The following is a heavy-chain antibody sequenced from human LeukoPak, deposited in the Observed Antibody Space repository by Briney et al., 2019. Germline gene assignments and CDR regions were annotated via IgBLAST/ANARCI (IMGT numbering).Heavy chain of an antibody. V-gene: IGHV3-9*01. CDR3: AKSTEGSYSTSDAFDI. CDR1: GFTFDDYA. CDR2: ISWNSGSI. Sequence: PGRSLRLSCAASGFTFDDYAMHWVRQAPGKGLEWVSGISWNSGSIGYADSVKGRFTISRDNAKNSLYLQMNSLRAEDTALYYCAKSTEGSYSTSDAFDIWGQGTMVTVSS. J-gene: IGHJ3*02. D-gene: IGHD3-10*01.